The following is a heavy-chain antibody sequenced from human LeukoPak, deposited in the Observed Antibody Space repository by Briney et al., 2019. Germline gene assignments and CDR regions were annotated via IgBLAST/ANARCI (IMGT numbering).Heavy chain of an antibody. D-gene: IGHD2-15*01. J-gene: IGHJ4*02. Sequence: SETLSLTCTVSGGSISSSSYYWGWIRQLPGKGLEWIGSIYYSGSTYYNPSLKSRVTISVDTSKNQFSLKLSSVTAADTAVYYCASLTSMVASDYWGQGTLVTVSS. CDR3: ASLTSMVASDY. CDR2: IYYSGST. CDR1: GGSISSSSYY. V-gene: IGHV4-39*01.